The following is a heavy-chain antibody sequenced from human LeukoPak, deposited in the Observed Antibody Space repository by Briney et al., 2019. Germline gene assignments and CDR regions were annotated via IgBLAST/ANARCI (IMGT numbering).Heavy chain of an antibody. V-gene: IGHV3-72*01. CDR3: ARGGGYGDYDY. Sequence: GGSLRLSCAASGFTFSDHYMDWVRQAPGKGPEWVGRTRNKANSYTTEYAASVKGRFTISRDDSKNSLYLQMNSLKTEDTAVYYCARGGGYGDYDYWGQGTLVTVSS. D-gene: IGHD4-17*01. CDR1: GFTFSDHY. CDR2: TRNKANSYTT. J-gene: IGHJ4*02.